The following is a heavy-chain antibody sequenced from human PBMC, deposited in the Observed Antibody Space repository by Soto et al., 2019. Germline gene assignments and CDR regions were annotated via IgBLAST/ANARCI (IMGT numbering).Heavy chain of an antibody. CDR1: GYTFTSYD. Sequence: ASVKVSCKASGYTFTSYDINWVRQATGQGLEWMGWINAGNGNTKYSQKFQGRVTMTRDTSASTAYMELSSLRSEDTAVYYCARDHIAVAGASDYWGQGTLVTVSS. D-gene: IGHD6-19*01. CDR2: INAGNGNT. J-gene: IGHJ4*02. V-gene: IGHV1-3*01. CDR3: ARDHIAVAGASDY.